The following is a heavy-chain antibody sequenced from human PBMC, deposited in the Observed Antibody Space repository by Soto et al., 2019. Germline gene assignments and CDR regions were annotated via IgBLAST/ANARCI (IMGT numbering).Heavy chain of an antibody. CDR2: ISGSGGST. CDR1: GFTFSSYA. Sequence: GGSLRLSCAASGFTFSSYAMSWVRQAPGKGLEWVSAISGSGGSTYYADSVKGRFTISRDNSKNTLYLQMNSLRAEDTAVYYCAKDSSFEDPYYDILTGYWNWGQGTLVTVSS. J-gene: IGHJ4*02. CDR3: AKDSSFEDPYYDILTGYWN. D-gene: IGHD3-9*01. V-gene: IGHV3-23*01.